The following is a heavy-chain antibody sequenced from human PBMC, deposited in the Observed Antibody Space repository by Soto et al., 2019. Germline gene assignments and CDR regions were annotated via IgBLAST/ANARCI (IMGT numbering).Heavy chain of an antibody. CDR3: ARDIGEMSAV. CDR2: TSSSSSYI. CDR1: GFTFSSST. J-gene: IGHJ4*02. V-gene: IGHV3-21*06. D-gene: IGHD3-10*01. Sequence: GGSLRLSCTGSGFTFSSSTMTWVRQGPGKGLEWVSSTSSSSSYIYFADSLKGRFTISRDNAKNSLYLQMNSLRAEDTAVYYCARDIGEMSAVWGQGXQVTVYS.